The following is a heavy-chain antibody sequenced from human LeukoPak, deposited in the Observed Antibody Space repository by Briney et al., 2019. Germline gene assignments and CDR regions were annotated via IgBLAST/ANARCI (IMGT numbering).Heavy chain of an antibody. CDR1: GFTFDDYA. J-gene: IGHJ6*02. Sequence: GGSLRLSCAASGFTFDDYAMHWVRQAPGKGLEWVSGITWTGVSIGYADSVKGRFTIPRDNAKNSLYLQMNSLRTEDTALYYCAKDKGNYYYGMDDWGQGTTVTVSS. V-gene: IGHV3-9*01. CDR2: ITWTGVSI. CDR3: AKDKGNYYYGMDD.